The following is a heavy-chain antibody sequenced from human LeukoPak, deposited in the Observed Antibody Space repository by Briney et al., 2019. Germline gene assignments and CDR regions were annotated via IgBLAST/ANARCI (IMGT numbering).Heavy chain of an antibody. CDR2: IYYSGST. D-gene: IGHD5-18*01. Sequence: PSQTLSLTCTVSGGSISSGDYYWSWLRQPPGKGLEWIGYIYYSGSTYYNPSLKSRVTISVDTSKNQFSLKLSSVTAADTAVYYCARELEENTAIDYWGQGTLVTVSS. CDR1: GGSISSGDYY. V-gene: IGHV4-30-4*01. CDR3: ARELEENTAIDY. J-gene: IGHJ4*02.